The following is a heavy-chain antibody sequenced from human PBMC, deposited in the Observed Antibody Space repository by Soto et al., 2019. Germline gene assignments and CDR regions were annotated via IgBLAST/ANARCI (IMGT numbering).Heavy chain of an antibody. D-gene: IGHD1-26*01. V-gene: IGHV4-39*01. CDR3: ARVDTSMGATCVSY. J-gene: IGHJ4*02. CDR1: GGSVSSSSYS. CDR2: IYSSENT. Sequence: SETLSLTCTVSGGSVSSSSYSWGWIRQPPGKGLEWIGTIYSSENTYYNPSLMSRVTISVDTSKNQFSLKLSSVTAADTAVYYCARVDTSMGATCVSYWGQGTLVTVS.